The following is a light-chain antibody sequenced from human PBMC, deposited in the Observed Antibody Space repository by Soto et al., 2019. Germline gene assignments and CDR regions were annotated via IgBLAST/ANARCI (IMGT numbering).Light chain of an antibody. V-gene: IGKV3-20*01. CDR2: GAS. CDR1: QSVSSNY. Sequence: ELVLTQSPGTLSLSPGERATLSCRASQSVSSNYLAWYQQRPGQAPRLLIYGASSRATGIPDRFSGSGSGTDFTLTISRLEPEDFAVYYCQQYSNSPYTFGQGTKLDIK. CDR3: QQYSNSPYT. J-gene: IGKJ2*01.